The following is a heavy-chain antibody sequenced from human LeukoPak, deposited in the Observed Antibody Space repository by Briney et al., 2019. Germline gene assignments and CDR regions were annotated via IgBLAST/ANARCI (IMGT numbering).Heavy chain of an antibody. CDR1: GFTFHRYA. Sequence: PGGSLRLSCAASGFTFHRYAMSWVRQAPGKGLEWVSSISGSGGSTYYADSVKGRFTISRDNSKNTLYLQINSLRAEDTAVYYCAKADWSSDYYYVHAFDIWGQGTMVTVSS. V-gene: IGHV3-23*01. D-gene: IGHD3-22*01. CDR2: ISGSGGST. CDR3: AKADWSSDYYYVHAFDI. J-gene: IGHJ3*02.